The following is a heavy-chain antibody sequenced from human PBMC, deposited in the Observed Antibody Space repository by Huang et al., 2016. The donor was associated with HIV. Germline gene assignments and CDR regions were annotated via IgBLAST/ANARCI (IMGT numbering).Heavy chain of an antibody. CDR1: GGSFTNYY. D-gene: IGHD3-9*01. J-gene: IGHJ2*01. CDR2: INTGGST. CDR3: VRGPRYVSADWYARLRNYWFFDL. V-gene: IGHV4-34*01. Sequence: QQQLQQWGAGLLKPSETLSLTCAVYGGSFTNYYWGWIRQPPGKGLEWIGEINTGGSTQYSPALNVRVTISLDTSKNQVSLKLTSVSAADTAVYYCVRGPRYVSADWYARLRNYWFFDLWGRGSLVSVSS.